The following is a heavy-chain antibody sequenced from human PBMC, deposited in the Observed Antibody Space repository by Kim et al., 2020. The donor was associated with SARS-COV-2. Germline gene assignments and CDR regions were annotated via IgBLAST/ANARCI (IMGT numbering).Heavy chain of an antibody. D-gene: IGHD5-18*01. J-gene: IGHJ3*02. CDR3: ARDRGYSYGYGFADAFDI. CDR2: ISSSSSYI. V-gene: IGHV3-21*01. Sequence: GGSLRLSCAASGFTFSSYSMNWVRQAPGKGLEWVSSISSSSSYIYYADSVKGRFTISRDNAKNSLYLQMNSLRAEDTAVYYCARDRGYSYGYGFADAFDIWGQGTMVTVSS. CDR1: GFTFSSYS.